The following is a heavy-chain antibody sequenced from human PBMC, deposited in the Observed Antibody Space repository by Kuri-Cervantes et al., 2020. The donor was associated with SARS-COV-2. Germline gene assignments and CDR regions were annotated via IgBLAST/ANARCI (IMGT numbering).Heavy chain of an antibody. CDR3: ARGRQWLALYYFDH. CDR2: IKQDGSEK. Sequence: GESLKISCAASGFTFSSYWMSWVRQAPGKGLEWVANIKQDGSEKYYVDSVKGRFTISRDNAKNSLYLQMNSLRAEDTAVYYCARGRQWLALYYFDHWGQGTLVTVSS. V-gene: IGHV3-7*01. D-gene: IGHD6-19*01. CDR1: GFTFSSYW. J-gene: IGHJ4*02.